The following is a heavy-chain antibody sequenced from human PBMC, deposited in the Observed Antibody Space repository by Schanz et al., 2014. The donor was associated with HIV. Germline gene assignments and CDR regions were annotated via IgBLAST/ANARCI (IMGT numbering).Heavy chain of an antibody. CDR3: ARDVAGCSGTSCYSDAFDI. J-gene: IGHJ3*02. D-gene: IGHD2-2*01. CDR2: IDSSSSYK. Sequence: EVQLVESGGGLAQPGRSLRLSCAASGFTFSSHAMSWVRQAPGKGLEWVSSIDSSSSYKYYADSVKGRFTISRDNSKNTLFLQMNSLRAEDTAVYFCARDVAGCSGTSCYSDAFDIWGQGTLVTVSS. V-gene: IGHV3-23*04. CDR1: GFTFSSHA.